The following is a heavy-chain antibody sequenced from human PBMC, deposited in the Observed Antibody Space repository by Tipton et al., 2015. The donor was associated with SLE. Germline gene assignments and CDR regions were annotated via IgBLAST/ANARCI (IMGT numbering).Heavy chain of an antibody. CDR3: ATGSWYYDN. CDR2: ISSSSSTI. D-gene: IGHD6-13*01. CDR1: GFTFSSYS. V-gene: IGHV3-48*01. Sequence: SLRLSCAASGFTFSSYSMNWVRQAPGKGLEWVSYISSSSSTIYYADSVKGRFTISRDNSANTLFLQMNSLRAEDTAVYYCATGSWYYDNWGQGTLVTVSS. J-gene: IGHJ4*02.